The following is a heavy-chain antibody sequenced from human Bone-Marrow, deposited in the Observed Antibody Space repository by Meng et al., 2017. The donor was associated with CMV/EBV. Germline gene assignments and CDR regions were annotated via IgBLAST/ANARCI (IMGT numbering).Heavy chain of an antibody. V-gene: IGHV3-21*01. CDR1: GFTFSSYS. Sequence: GESLKISCAASGFTFSSYSMNWVRQAPGKGLEWVSSISSSSSYIYYADSVKGRFTISRDNAKNSLYLQMNSLRAEDTAVDYCERDSGQYDFWSGYYGGDWFDPWGQGTLVTVSS. CDR3: ERDSGQYDFWSGYYGGDWFDP. D-gene: IGHD3-3*01. CDR2: ISSSSSYI. J-gene: IGHJ5*02.